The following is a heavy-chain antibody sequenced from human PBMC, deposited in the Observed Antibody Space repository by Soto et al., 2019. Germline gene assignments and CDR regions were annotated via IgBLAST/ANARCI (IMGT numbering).Heavy chain of an antibody. CDR1: GFTFSSYA. Sequence: GGSLRLSCAASGFTFSSYAMSWVRQAPGKGLEWVSAISGSGGSTYYADSVKGRFTISRDNSKNTLYLQMNSLRAEDTAVYYCAPMVRGVQKSYFDYWGQGTLVTVSS. CDR2: ISGSGGST. J-gene: IGHJ4*02. CDR3: APMVRGVQKSYFDY. V-gene: IGHV3-23*01. D-gene: IGHD3-10*01.